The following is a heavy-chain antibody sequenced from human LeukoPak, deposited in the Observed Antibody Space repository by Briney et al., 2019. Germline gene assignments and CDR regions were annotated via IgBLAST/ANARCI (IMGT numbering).Heavy chain of an antibody. V-gene: IGHV1-46*01. CDR2: IFPSSGNT. Sequence: ASVTVSCKASGHTFTNDHVHWVRQAPGQGLEWMGVIFPSSGNTNYAQRFRARVTVTTDTSMSTVYMELSSLISDDTAVYYCAREREGSSFDYWGQGTLVTVST. CDR1: GHTFTNDH. J-gene: IGHJ4*02. CDR3: AREREGSSFDY. D-gene: IGHD2-15*01.